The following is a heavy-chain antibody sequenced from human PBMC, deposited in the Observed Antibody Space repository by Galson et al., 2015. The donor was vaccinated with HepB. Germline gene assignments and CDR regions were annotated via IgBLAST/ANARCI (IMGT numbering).Heavy chain of an antibody. Sequence: SLRLSCAASGFTFSSYAMTWVRQAPGKGLEWVSSISGRGDNTYDTDSVKGRFTISRDNSKKMVSLQMNSLRAEDTALYYCGKDPVRASYRPYGMDVWGQGTTVTVSS. CDR1: GFTFSSYA. V-gene: IGHV3-23*01. CDR2: ISGRGDNT. CDR3: GKDPVRASYRPYGMDV. D-gene: IGHD3-16*02. J-gene: IGHJ6*02.